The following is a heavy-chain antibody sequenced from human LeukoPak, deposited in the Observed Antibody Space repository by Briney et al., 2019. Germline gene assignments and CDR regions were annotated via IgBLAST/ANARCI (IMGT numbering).Heavy chain of an antibody. J-gene: IGHJ3*02. CDR1: GVSISSYY. CDR2: IYYSGST. V-gene: IGHV4-59*01. Sequence: SETLSLTCTVSGVSISSYYWTWIRQPPGEGLDWIGHIYYSGSTNYNPSLKSRVTISVDTSKHQFSLKLSSVTAADTAVYYCARALQPGVYAFDIWGQGTMVTVSS. CDR3: ARALQPGVYAFDI. D-gene: IGHD6-13*01.